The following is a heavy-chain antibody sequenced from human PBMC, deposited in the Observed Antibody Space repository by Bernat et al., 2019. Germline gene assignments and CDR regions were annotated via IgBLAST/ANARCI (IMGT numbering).Heavy chain of an antibody. CDR1: GFTFSSYW. D-gene: IGHD3-10*01. V-gene: IGHV3-7*04. Sequence: EVQLVESGGGLVQPGGSLRLSCAASGFTFSSYWMSWVRQAPGKGLEWGANIKQDGREKYYVDSVKGRFTISRDNAKNSLYLQMNSLRAEDTAVYYCAREVVRGVIGWFDPWGQGTLVTVSS. CDR3: AREVVRGVIGWFDP. J-gene: IGHJ5*02. CDR2: IKQDGREK.